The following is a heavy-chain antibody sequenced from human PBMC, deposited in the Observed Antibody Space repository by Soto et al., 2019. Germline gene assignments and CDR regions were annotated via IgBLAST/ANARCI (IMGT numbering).Heavy chain of an antibody. CDR1: GGTFNNYA. D-gene: IGHD5-12*01. CDR2: IIPIFNSA. Sequence: SVKVSCKASGGTFNNYALSWVRQAPGQGLEWMGGIIPIFNSANYAQKFQGRATITADDSTSTAYMELRSLRPDDTAVYYCAREVTVASYSFDFWGQGTLVTVSS. V-gene: IGHV1-69*13. CDR3: AREVTVASYSFDF. J-gene: IGHJ4*02.